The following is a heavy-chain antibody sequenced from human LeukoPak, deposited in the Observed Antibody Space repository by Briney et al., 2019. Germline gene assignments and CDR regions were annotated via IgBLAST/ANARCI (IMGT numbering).Heavy chain of an antibody. J-gene: IGHJ6*02. CDR1: GFTVSSNY. CDR3: LIVVVPPGEYYYGMDV. V-gene: IGHV3-53*04. Sequence: GGSLRLSCAASGFTVSSNYMSWVRQAPGKGLEWVSVIYSGGSTYYADSVKCRLTISRHNSKNTLYLQMNSLRAEDTAVYYCLIVVVPPGEYYYGMDVWGQGTTVTVSS. CDR2: IYSGGST. D-gene: IGHD2-2*01.